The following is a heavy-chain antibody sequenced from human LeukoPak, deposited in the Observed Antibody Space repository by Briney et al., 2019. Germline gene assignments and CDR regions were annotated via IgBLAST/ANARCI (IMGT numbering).Heavy chain of an antibody. J-gene: IGHJ4*02. D-gene: IGHD3-3*01. CDR2: ISDGGSST. V-gene: IGHV3-23*01. CDR3: AKDAYYDFWSGYPPHY. CDR1: GFTFSSYA. Sequence: GGSLRLSCAASGFTFSSYAMSWVRQAPGKGLEWVSAISDGGSSTYYAASVKGRFTISRDNSKNTLYLQMNSLRAEDTAVYYCAKDAYYDFWSGYPPHYWGQGTLVTVSS.